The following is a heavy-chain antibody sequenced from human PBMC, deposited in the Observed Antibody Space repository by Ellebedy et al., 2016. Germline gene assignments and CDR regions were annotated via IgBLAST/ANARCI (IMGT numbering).Heavy chain of an antibody. CDR2: LHSGYTT. CDR3: ATRHTANYVFDY. V-gene: IGHV3-53*01. CDR1: GFVISSNY. Sequence: GGSLRLXCAASGFVISSNYMTWVRQAPGKTLEWVAVLHSGYTTNYADSVKGRFTISRDNSKNTLYLQMDSLRAEDTAVYYCATRHTANYVFDYWGHGALVTVSS. J-gene: IGHJ4*01. D-gene: IGHD1-7*01.